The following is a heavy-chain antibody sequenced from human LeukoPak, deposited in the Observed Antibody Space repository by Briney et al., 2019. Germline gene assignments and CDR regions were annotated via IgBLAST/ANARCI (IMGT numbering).Heavy chain of an antibody. CDR3: ARDSGTTGEVKFDP. Sequence: SETLSLTCTVSGDSISRYYWSWIRQPAGKGLEWIGRIYNGGIITYNPSLKTRVTMSIDTSNNQFSLRLRFVTAADTAVYYCARDSGTTGEVKFDPWGQGTLVTVSS. D-gene: IGHD3-10*01. CDR2: IYNGGII. J-gene: IGHJ5*02. V-gene: IGHV4-4*07. CDR1: GDSISRYY.